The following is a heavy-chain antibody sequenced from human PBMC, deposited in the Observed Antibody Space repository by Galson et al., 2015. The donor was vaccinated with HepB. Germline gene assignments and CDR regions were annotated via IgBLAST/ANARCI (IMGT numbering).Heavy chain of an antibody. CDR2: ISYDGSNK. D-gene: IGHD6-13*01. CDR1: GFTFSSYA. CDR3: ARGGQQLLYFDY. Sequence: SLRLSCAASGFTFSSYAMHWVRQAPGKGLEWVAVISYDGSNKYYADSVKGRFTISRDNSKNTLYLQMNSLRAEDTAVYYCARGGQQLLYFDYWGQGTLGTVSS. J-gene: IGHJ4*02. V-gene: IGHV3-30*04.